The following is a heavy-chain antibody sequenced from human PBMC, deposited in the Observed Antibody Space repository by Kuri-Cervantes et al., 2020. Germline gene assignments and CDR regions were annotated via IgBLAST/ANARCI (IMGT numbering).Heavy chain of an antibody. CDR2: ISDSSYYI. CDR1: GFTFSDYS. CDR3: ARPRHPRGGYGSGSYPYYYYYMDV. Sequence: GGSLRLSCAASGFTFSDYSLNWVRQAPGRGLEWVASISDSSYYIYYADSVKGRFTISRDNAKSSLYLQLEALRAADTAVYYCARPRHPRGGYGSGSYPYYYYYMDVWGKGTTVTVSS. V-gene: IGHV3-21*06. J-gene: IGHJ6*03. D-gene: IGHD3-10*01.